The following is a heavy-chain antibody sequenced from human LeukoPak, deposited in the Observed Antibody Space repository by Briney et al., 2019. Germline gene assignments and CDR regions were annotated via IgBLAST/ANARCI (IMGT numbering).Heavy chain of an antibody. V-gene: IGHV5-51*01. D-gene: IGHD6-25*01. CDR2: IYPGDSDT. CDR1: GYSFTSHW. J-gene: IGHJ3*02. Sequence: GESLQISCQGSGYSFTSHWIGWVRQMPGKGLEWMGSIYPGDSDTRYSPSFQGQVTISADKSISTAYLQWSSLKASDTAMYYCARRGSIYDAFDIWGQGTMVTVSS. CDR3: ARRGSIYDAFDI.